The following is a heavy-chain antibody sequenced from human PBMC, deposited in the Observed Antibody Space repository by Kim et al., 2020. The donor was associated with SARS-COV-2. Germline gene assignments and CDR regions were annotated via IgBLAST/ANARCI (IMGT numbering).Heavy chain of an antibody. V-gene: IGHV1-69*01. Sequence: PTLGTATYGQKFQGRVTITADESTSTAYMELSGLRSEDTAVYYCAVALDYWGQGTLVTVSS. CDR3: AVALDY. D-gene: IGHD5-12*01. J-gene: IGHJ4*02. CDR2: PTLGTA.